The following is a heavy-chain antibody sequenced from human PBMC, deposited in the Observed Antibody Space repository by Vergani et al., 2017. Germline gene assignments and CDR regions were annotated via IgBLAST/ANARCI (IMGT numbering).Heavy chain of an antibody. CDR1: GGSISSSDYY. D-gene: IGHD2-2*01. Sequence: QVQLQESGPGLVKPSQTLSLTCTVSGGSISSSDYYWSWIRQPPGKGLEWIGYIYYSGSNYYNPSLKSLVTISVDTSKNQFSLKLSSMTAAYTAVYYGARALDARNWFDPWGQGTLVTVSS. CDR2: IYYSGSN. J-gene: IGHJ5*02. CDR3: ARALDARNWFDP. V-gene: IGHV4-30-4*08.